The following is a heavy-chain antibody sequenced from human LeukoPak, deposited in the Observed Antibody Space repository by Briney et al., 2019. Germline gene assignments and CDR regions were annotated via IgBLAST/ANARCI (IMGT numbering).Heavy chain of an antibody. CDR3: ARDFAVA. Sequence: HPGGSLKLSCAASGFTFISYGMHWVRQAPGRGLEWVALIRYDENDKYFADSVKGRFTISRDNAKNSLYLQMNSLRAEDTAVYYCARDFAVAWGQGTLVTVSS. CDR1: GFTFISYG. D-gene: IGHD3-3*01. V-gene: IGHV3-30*02. CDR2: IRYDENDK. J-gene: IGHJ5*02.